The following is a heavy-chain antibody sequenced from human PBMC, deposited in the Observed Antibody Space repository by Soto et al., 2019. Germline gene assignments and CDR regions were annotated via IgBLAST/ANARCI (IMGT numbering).Heavy chain of an antibody. D-gene: IGHD6-13*01. CDR2: IYYSGST. V-gene: IGHV4-39*01. CDR3: ARLGIAAAGTEYFDY. J-gene: IGHJ4*02. CDR1: GGSISSSSYY. Sequence: SETRSLTCTVSGGSISSSSYYWGWIRRPPGKGLEWIGSIYYSGSTYYNPSLKSRVTISVDTSKNQFSLKLSSVTAADTAVYYCARLGIAAAGTEYFDYWGQGTLVTVSS.